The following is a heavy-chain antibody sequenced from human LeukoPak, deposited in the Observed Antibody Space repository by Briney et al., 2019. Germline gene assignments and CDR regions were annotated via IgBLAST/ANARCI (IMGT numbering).Heavy chain of an antibody. V-gene: IGHV4-59*12. CDR3: AKSLYGSGSYYNWFDP. J-gene: IGHJ5*02. CDR1: GGSISSYY. D-gene: IGHD3-10*01. Sequence: SETLSLTCSVSGGSISSYYWSWIRQPPGKGLEWIGYIYYSGSTNYNPSLKSRVTISLDTSKSQFSLKLSSVTAADTAVYYCAKSLYGSGSYYNWFDPWGQGTLVTVSS. CDR2: IYYSGST.